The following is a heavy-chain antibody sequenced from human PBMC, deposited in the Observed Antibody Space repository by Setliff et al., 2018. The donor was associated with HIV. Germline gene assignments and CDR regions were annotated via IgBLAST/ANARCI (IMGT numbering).Heavy chain of an antibody. CDR2: INPNMGDT. CDR1: GDAFTDYY. V-gene: IGHV1-2*06. Sequence: ASVKVSCKASGDAFTDYYIHWMRQAPGQGLEWMGRINPNMGDTQYAQKFQGRIIMTRDTSINTVYMELSSLTSDDTALYYCARQDIPTGYYLFDYWGQGTQVTVSS. CDR3: ARQDIPTGYYLFDY. D-gene: IGHD3-9*01. J-gene: IGHJ4*02.